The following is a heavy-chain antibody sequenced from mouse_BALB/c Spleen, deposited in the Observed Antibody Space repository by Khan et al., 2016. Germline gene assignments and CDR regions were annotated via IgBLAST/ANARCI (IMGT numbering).Heavy chain of an antibody. CDR3: ATLRRVYAMDY. V-gene: IGHV3-6*02. D-gene: IGHD1-2*01. J-gene: IGHJ4*01. Sequence: EVQLQESGPGLVKPSQSLSLTCSVTGYSITSGYYWNWIRQFPGNNLEWMGYISYDGSNNYNPSLKNRISIARDTAKNQFFLKLNSVTTEATATYYCATLRRVYAMDYWGQGTSVTVSS. CDR1: GYSITSGYY. CDR2: ISYDGSN.